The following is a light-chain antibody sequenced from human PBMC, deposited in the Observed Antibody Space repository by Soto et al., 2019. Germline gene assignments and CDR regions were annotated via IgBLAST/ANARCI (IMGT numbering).Light chain of an antibody. V-gene: IGKV3-15*01. CDR2: GAS. CDR1: QSVSSS. J-gene: IGKJ4*01. Sequence: EIVMTQSPATLSVSPGERATLSCRASQSVSSSLAWYQQKPGQAPRLLIYGASTGATGIPARFSGSGSGTDFTLTISSLQPEDFGTYYCQQTYSTFVSFGGGTKVDIK. CDR3: QQTYSTFVS.